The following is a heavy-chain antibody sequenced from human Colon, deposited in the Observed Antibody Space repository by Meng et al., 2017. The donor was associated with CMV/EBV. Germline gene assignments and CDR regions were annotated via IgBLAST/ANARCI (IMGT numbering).Heavy chain of an antibody. Sequence: SETLSLTCTVSGGSISSGGYYWSWIRQHPGKGLEWIGYIYYSGSTHYNPSLKSRVTISVDTSKNQFSLKLSSVTAADTAVYYCARDGYCSSTSCYNYWYFDLWGRGTLVTVSS. CDR3: ARDGYCSSTSCYNYWYFDL. CDR2: IYYSGST. D-gene: IGHD2-2*02. CDR1: GGSISSGGYY. V-gene: IGHV4-31*03. J-gene: IGHJ2*01.